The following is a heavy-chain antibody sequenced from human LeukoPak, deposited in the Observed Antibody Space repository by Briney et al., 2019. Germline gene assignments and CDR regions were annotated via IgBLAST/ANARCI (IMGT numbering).Heavy chain of an antibody. Sequence: PGGSLRLSCAASGFTFSSYSMNWVRQAPGMALEWVSSINSDSSLMFYAESVKGRFTISRDNARNSLYLQMNSLRAEDTAVYYCIRDLFDDYSLDYWGQGALVTVSS. D-gene: IGHD3-16*01. J-gene: IGHJ4*02. CDR2: INSDSSLM. CDR3: IRDLFDDYSLDY. V-gene: IGHV3-21*01. CDR1: GFTFSSYS.